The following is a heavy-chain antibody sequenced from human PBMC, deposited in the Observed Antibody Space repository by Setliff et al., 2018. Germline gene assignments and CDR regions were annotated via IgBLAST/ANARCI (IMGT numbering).Heavy chain of an antibody. CDR1: GGSISSGGYY. J-gene: IGHJ3*02. D-gene: IGHD5-18*01. CDR2: IYYSGNT. Sequence: SETLSLTCTVSGGSISSGGYYWSWIRQHPGKGLEWIGYIYYSGNTYYNPSPKSRVTISVDTSKNQFSLKLSSVTAADTAVYYCARVPRFTDTRNAFDIWGQGTMVTVSS. CDR3: ARVPRFTDTRNAFDI. V-gene: IGHV4-31*03.